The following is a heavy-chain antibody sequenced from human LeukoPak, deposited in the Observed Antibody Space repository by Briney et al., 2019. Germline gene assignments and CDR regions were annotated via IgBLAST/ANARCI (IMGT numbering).Heavy chain of an antibody. V-gene: IGHV1-3*01. CDR2: INAGNGNT. J-gene: IGHJ5*02. CDR1: GYTFTSYA. CDR3: ARGGDDYGDA. Sequence: ASVKVSCKASGYTFTSYAMHWVRQAPGQRLEWMGWINAGNGNTKYSQKFQGRVTITRDTSTSTAYMELRSLRSDDTAVYYCARGGDDYGDAWGQGTLVTVSS. D-gene: IGHD4-17*01.